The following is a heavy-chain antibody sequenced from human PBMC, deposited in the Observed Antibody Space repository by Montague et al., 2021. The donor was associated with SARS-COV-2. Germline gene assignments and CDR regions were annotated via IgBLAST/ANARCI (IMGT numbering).Heavy chain of an antibody. J-gene: IGHJ4*02. D-gene: IGHD3-10*01. CDR3: SRGGGMIRGVVDF. V-gene: IGHV3-20*01. CDR2: ISRSGDRT. CDR1: GFTFDDYG. Sequence: SLRLSCAASGFTFDDYGMSWVRQAPRKGLEWVSGISRSGDRTAYGDSVKGRFTISRDNAKNSLYLQMNSLTVEDTAFYHCSRGGGMIRGVVDFWGQGILVSVSS.